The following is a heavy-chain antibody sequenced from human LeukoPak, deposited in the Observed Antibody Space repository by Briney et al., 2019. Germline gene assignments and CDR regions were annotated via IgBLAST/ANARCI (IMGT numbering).Heavy chain of an antibody. J-gene: IGHJ3*02. D-gene: IGHD3-22*01. CDR1: GYTFTSYG. CDR2: ISAYNGNT. V-gene: IGHV1-18*01. CDR3: ASPSYYDSSGYANDALDI. Sequence: VASVKVSCKASGYTFTSYGISWVRQAPGQGLEWMGWISAYNGNTNYAQKLQGRVTMTTDTSTSTAYMELRSLRSDDTAVYYCASPSYYDSSGYANDALDIWGQGTMVTVSS.